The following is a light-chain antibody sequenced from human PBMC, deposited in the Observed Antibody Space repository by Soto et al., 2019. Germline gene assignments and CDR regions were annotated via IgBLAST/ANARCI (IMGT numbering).Light chain of an antibody. CDR2: EVS. CDR1: QSLLHSDGKTY. V-gene: IGKV2D-29*01. Sequence: EIMLTQTPLSLSVTPGQPASISCKSSQSLLHSDGKTYLYWYLQRPGQPPHLLMYEVSNRFSGVSDRFSGRGSGTDFTLKSSRVEAEDVGVYYCMQAIQFPLFAFGPGTKVDIK. J-gene: IGKJ3*01. CDR3: MQAIQFPLFA.